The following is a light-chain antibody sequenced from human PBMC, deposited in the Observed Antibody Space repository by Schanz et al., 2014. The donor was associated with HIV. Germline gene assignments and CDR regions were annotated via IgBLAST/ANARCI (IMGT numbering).Light chain of an antibody. J-gene: IGLJ2*01. CDR3: SSYAGSNNLL. CDR1: NSDIGAYNY. Sequence: QSVLTQPASVSGSPGQSIAISCTGTNSDIGAYNYVSWYQQHPDKAPKLIIYDVNNRPSGVSDRFSGSMSGNTASLTISGLQAEDEADYYCSSYAGSNNLLFGGGTKLTVL. V-gene: IGLV2-14*03. CDR2: DVN.